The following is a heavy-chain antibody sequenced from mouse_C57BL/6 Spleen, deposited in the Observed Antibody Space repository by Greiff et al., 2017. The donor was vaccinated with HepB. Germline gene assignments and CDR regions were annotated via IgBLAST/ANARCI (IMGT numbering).Heavy chain of an antibody. D-gene: IGHD2-3*01. J-gene: IGHJ4*01. V-gene: IGHV5-17*01. CDR3: ARGWGWLPYAMDY. CDR2: ISSGSSTI. CDR1: GFTFSDYG. Sequence: EVKLVESGGGLVKPGGSLKLSCAASGFTFSDYGMHWVRQAPEKGLEWVAYISSGSSTIYYADTVKGRFTISRDNAKNTLFLQMTSLRSEDTAMYYCARGWGWLPYAMDYWGQGTSVTVSS.